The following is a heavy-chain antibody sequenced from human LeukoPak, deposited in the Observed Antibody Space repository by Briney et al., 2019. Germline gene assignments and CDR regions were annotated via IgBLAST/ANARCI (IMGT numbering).Heavy chain of an antibody. CDR2: IYYRGNT. D-gene: IGHD6-13*01. CDR1: GGSISSYY. CDR3: ATYDQQLAFDN. Sequence: PSETLSLTCTISGGSISSYYWTWIRQPPGKGLEWIGYIYYRGNTNYNPSLKSRVTISVDTSKNQFSLNLRSVTAADTAMYYCATYDQQLAFDNWGQGTLVTVSS. J-gene: IGHJ4*02. V-gene: IGHV4-59*01.